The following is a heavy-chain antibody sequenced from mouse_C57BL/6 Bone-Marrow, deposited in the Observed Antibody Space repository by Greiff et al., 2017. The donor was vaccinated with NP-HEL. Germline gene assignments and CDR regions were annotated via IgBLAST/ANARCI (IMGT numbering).Heavy chain of an antibody. CDR2: IDPSDSYT. V-gene: IGHV1-59*01. CDR1: GYTFTSYW. CDR3: ARPAVVAEGWFAY. J-gene: IGHJ3*01. Sequence: QVQLQQPGAELVRPGTSVKLSCKASGYTFTSYWMHWVQQRPGQGLEWIGVIDPSDSYTNYNQKFKGKATLTVDTSSSTAYMQLSSLTSEDSAVYYCARPAVVAEGWFAYWGQGTLVTVSA. D-gene: IGHD1-1*01.